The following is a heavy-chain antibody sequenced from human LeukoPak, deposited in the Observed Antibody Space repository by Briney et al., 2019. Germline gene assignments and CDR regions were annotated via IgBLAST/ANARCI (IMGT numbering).Heavy chain of an antibody. D-gene: IGHD2-15*01. CDR1: GFTFSSYA. Sequence: GRSLRLSCAASGFTFSSYAMHWVRQAPGKGLEWVAVISYDGSNKYYADSVKGRFTISRDNSKNTLYLQMNSLRAEDTAVYYCAGVVAPTDYWGQGTLVTVSS. J-gene: IGHJ4*02. CDR2: ISYDGSNK. CDR3: AGVVAPTDY. V-gene: IGHV3-30-3*01.